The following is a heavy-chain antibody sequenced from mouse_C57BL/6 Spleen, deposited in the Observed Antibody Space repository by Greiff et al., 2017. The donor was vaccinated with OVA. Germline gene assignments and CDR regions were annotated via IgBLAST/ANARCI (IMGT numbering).Heavy chain of an antibody. D-gene: IGHD2-1*01. V-gene: IGHV1-52*01. Sequence: QVQLQQPGAELVRPGSSVKLSCKASGYTFTSYWMHWVKQRPIQGLEWIGNIDPADSETHYNQKFKDKATLTVAKSSSKAYMQLSSLTSEDSAVYYCARSRDGSYGNYDYAMDYWGQGTSVTVSS. CDR1: GYTFTSYW. CDR2: IDPADSET. J-gene: IGHJ4*01. CDR3: ARSRDGSYGNYDYAMDY.